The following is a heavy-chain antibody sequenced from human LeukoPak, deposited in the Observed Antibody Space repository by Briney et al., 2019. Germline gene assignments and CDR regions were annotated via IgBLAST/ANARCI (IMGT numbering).Heavy chain of an antibody. Sequence: GGSLRLSCAASGFTLSSYSMKWVRQAPGKGREWVASISSSGSYIYYADSVKGRFTISRDNAKNSLYLQMNSLRAEDTAVYYCARVYYYDSSGYLGYWGQGTLVTVSS. CDR3: ARVYYYDSSGYLGY. CDR2: ISSSGSYI. J-gene: IGHJ4*02. CDR1: GFTLSSYS. V-gene: IGHV3-21*01. D-gene: IGHD3-22*01.